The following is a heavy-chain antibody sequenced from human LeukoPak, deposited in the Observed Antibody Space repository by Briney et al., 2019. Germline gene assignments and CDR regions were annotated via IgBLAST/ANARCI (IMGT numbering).Heavy chain of an antibody. V-gene: IGHV1-2*02. CDR1: GYTFTGYY. J-gene: IGHJ3*02. Sequence: ASVTVSCKASGYTFTGYYLHWVRQAPGQGLEWMGWINPNSGGTNFAQRFLGRVTMTRDTSISTAYMELSRLTSDDTAVYYCARGSGSGRKDAFDIWGQGTMVTVSS. D-gene: IGHD3-3*01. CDR3: ARGSGSGRKDAFDI. CDR2: INPNSGGT.